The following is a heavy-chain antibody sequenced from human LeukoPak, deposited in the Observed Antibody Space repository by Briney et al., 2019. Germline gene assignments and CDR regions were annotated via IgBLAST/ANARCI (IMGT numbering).Heavy chain of an antibody. J-gene: IGHJ4*02. CDR1: GFTFSSYG. Sequence: GGSLRLSCAASGFTFSSYGMHWVRQAPGKGLEWVAVISYDGSNKYYADSVKGRFTISRDNSKSTLYLQMNSLRAEDTAVYYCAKDLNYWGQGTLVTVSS. CDR2: ISYDGSNK. CDR3: AKDLNY. V-gene: IGHV3-30*18.